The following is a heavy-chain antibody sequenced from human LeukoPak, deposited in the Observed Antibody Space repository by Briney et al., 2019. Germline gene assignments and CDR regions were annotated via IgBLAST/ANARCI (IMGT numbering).Heavy chain of an antibody. V-gene: IGHV1-18*01. CDR3: ARDRLPGDYPDY. CDR2: ISAYNGNT. CDR1: GYTFTSYG. Sequence: ASVKVSCKASGYTFTSYGISWVRQAPGQGLEWMGWISAYNGNTNYAQKLQGRVTMTTDASTSTAYMELRSLRSDDTAVYYCARDRLPGDYPDYWGQGTLVTVSS. J-gene: IGHJ4*02. D-gene: IGHD4-17*01.